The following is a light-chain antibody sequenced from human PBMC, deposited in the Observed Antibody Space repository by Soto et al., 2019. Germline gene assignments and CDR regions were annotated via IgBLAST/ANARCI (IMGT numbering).Light chain of an antibody. V-gene: IGKV1-5*01. CDR2: AAS. CDR3: QHYNSNPWT. CDR1: QSISSW. Sequence: DIQMTQSPSTLSASVGDRVTITCRASQSISSWLAWYQQKPGKAPKLLIYAASSLESGVPSRFSGSRSGTDFTLTISSLQPDDFANYYCQHYNSNPWTFGQGTKVEVK. J-gene: IGKJ1*01.